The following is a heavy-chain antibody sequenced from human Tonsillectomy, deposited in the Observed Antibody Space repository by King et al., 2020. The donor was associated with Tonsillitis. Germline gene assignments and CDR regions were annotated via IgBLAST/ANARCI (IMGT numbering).Heavy chain of an antibody. CDR1: EFTFSIYW. D-gene: IGHD1-1*01. J-gene: IGHJ1*01. V-gene: IGHV3-74*01. CDR2: LNVEGTTT. Sequence: VQLVESGGGLVQPGGSVRLSCVVSEFTFSIYWMHWVRQAPGKGLVWVARLNVEGTTTSYADSVKGRFTISRDNAMNTVYLQMNSLTVEDTAVYYCVRGWNEGCDHWGQGSLVTVSS. CDR3: VRGWNEGCDH.